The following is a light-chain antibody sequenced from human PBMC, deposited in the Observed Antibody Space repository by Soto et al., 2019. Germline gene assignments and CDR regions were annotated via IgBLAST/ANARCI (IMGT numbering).Light chain of an antibody. J-gene: IGLJ2*01. CDR3: AAWDDSLAGVV. CDR2: FDD. CDR1: TSNIGNNA. V-gene: IGLV1-36*01. Sequence: QSVLTQPPSVSEAPRQRVTISGSGSTSNIGNNAVSWYQQLPGEAPKLLIYFDDLLPSGVSDRFSGSKSGTSASLAISGLQSEDEADYYCAAWDDSLAGVVFGGATQLTVL.